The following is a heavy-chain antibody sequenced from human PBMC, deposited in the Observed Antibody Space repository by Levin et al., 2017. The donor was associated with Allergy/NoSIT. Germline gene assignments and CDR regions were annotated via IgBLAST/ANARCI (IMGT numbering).Heavy chain of an antibody. V-gene: IGHV4-39*01. D-gene: IGHD3-10*01. CDR1: GGSITSNSYY. J-gene: IGHJ4*02. CDR3: ASYTYLHTSGSYFYDY. Sequence: SETLSLTCTVSGGSITSNSYYWGWIRQPPGKGLEWIGNIDHRGGTYYNPSLKSRVTMSVDTSKNRFSLKLTSVTAADSAVYYCASYTYLHTSGSYFYDYWGQGTLVTVSS. CDR2: IDHRGGT.